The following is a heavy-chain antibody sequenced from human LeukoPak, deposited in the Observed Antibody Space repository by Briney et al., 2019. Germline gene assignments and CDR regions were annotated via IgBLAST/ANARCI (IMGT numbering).Heavy chain of an antibody. D-gene: IGHD6-6*01. CDR1: GFTFSSYG. V-gene: IGHV3-30*02. Sequence: GGSLRLSCAASGFTFSSYGMHWVRQAPGKGLEWVAFIRYDGSNKYYADSVKGRFTISRDNSKNTLYLQMNSLRAEDTAVYYCAKDLLAARLSVQYFDYWGQGTLVTVSS. J-gene: IGHJ4*02. CDR3: AKDLLAARLSVQYFDY. CDR2: IRYDGSNK.